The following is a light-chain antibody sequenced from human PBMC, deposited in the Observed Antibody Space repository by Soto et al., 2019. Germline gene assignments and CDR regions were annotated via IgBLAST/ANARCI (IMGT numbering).Light chain of an antibody. V-gene: IGLV2-14*03. CDR2: DVS. CDR3: SSYTSSSTQV. J-gene: IGLJ1*01. CDR1: SSDVGGYNY. Sequence: QSVLTQPASVSGSPGQSITISCAGSSSDVGGYNYVSWYQQHPTKAPKLMIYDVSNRPSGVSNRFSGSKSGTTASLTISGLQAEDEADYYCSSYTSSSTQVFGTGTKVTV.